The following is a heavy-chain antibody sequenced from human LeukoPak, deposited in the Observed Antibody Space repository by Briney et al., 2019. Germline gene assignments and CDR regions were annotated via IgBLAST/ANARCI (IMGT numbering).Heavy chain of an antibody. CDR2: INPNSGGT. CDR3: ARAYDSSGYYARFGY. J-gene: IGHJ4*02. CDR1: GYTFTDYY. Sequence: GASVKVSCKASGYTFTDYYMHWVRQAPGQGLEWMGWINPNSGGTNYAQKFQGRVTMTRDTSISTAYMELSRLRFDDTAVYYCARAYDSSGYYARFGYWGQGTLVTVSS. D-gene: IGHD3-22*01. V-gene: IGHV1-2*02.